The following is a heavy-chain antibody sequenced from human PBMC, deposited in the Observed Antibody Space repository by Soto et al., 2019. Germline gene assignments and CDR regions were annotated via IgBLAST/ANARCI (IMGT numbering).Heavy chain of an antibody. D-gene: IGHD5-12*01. CDR1: GFTFSSYA. J-gene: IGHJ4*02. Sequence: VQLVESGGGVVQPGRSLRLSCAASGFTFSSYAMHWVRQAPGKGLEWVAVISYDGSNKYYADSVKGRFTISRDNSKNTLYLQMNSLRAEDTAVYYCARGPLGWLRSHFDYWGQGTLVTVSS. CDR3: ARGPLGWLRSHFDY. V-gene: IGHV3-30-3*01. CDR2: ISYDGSNK.